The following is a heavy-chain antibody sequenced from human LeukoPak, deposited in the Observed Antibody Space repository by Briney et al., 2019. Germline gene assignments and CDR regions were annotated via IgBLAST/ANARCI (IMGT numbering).Heavy chain of an antibody. D-gene: IGHD3-10*01. CDR3: ARVSVFYYYGSGTANYYYYGMDV. CDR2: INRSGST. V-gene: IGHV4-34*01. J-gene: IGHJ6*02. Sequence: PSETLFLTCAVHGGPFSGYYWSWIRQPPGKGQEWVREINRSGSTNYNPSLKSRVTISVDTSKNQFSLKLSSVTAADTAVYYCARVSVFYYYGSGTANYYYYGMDVWGQGTTVTVSS. CDR1: GGPFSGYY.